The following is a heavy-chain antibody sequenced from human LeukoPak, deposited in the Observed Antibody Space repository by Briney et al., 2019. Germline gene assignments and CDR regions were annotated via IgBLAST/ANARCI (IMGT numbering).Heavy chain of an antibody. CDR2: IYYSGST. D-gene: IGHD6-19*01. V-gene: IGHV4-39*01. J-gene: IGHJ4*02. CDR1: GGSISSSSSY. Sequence: SETLSLTCTVPGGSISSSSSYWGWIRQPPGKGLEWIGSIYYSGSTYYNPSLKSRVTISVDTSKNQFSLKLSSVTAADTAVYYCARGLDSSGWYGKGTYDYWGQGTLVTVSS. CDR3: ARGLDSSGWYGKGTYDY.